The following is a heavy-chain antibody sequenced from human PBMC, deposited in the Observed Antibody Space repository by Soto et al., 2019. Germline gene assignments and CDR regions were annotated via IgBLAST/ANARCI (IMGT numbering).Heavy chain of an antibody. J-gene: IGHJ6*02. CDR3: ARDPQDKDYYGMDV. CDR1: GFSFSNYG. D-gene: IGHD2-15*01. V-gene: IGHV3-33*01. CDR2: VWFDGSIK. Sequence: LRLSCAASGFSFSNYGMHWVRQAPGQGLEWLALVWFDGSIKYYGDSVRGRFTISKDNSKNTLYLHMQNLRADDTALYYCARDPQDKDYYGMDVWGQGTTVTVSS.